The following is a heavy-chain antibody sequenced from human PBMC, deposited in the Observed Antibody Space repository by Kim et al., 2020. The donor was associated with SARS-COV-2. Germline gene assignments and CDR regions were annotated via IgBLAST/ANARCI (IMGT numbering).Heavy chain of an antibody. CDR3: AKGSYYYDSSGYQHRGYFDY. J-gene: IGHJ4*02. D-gene: IGHD3-22*01. V-gene: IGHV3-33*06. Sequence: RFTISRDNSKNTLYLQMNSLRAEDTAVYYCAKGSYYYDSSGYQHRGYFDYWGQGTLVTVSS.